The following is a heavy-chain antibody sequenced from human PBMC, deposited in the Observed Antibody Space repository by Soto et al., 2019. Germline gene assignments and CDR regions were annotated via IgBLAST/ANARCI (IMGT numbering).Heavy chain of an antibody. Sequence: SETLSLTCTVSGGSISSYYWSWIRQPPGKGLEWIGYIYYSGSTNYNPSLKSRVTISVDTSKNQFSLKLSSVTAADTAVYYCARDLSGSRAPYGMDVWGQGTTVTVSS. D-gene: IGHD1-26*01. CDR3: ARDLSGSRAPYGMDV. CDR2: IYYSGST. V-gene: IGHV4-59*01. J-gene: IGHJ6*02. CDR1: GGSISSYY.